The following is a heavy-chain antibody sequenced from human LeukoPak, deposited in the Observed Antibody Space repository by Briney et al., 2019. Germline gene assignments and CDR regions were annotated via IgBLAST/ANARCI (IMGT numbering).Heavy chain of an antibody. V-gene: IGHV1-46*01. Sequence: AASVKVSCKASGYTFTGYYMHWVRQAPGQGLEWMGIINPSGGSTSYAQKFQGRVTMTRDTSTSTVYMELSSLRSEDTAVYYCARDYCGSCPPIDGDYYYYGMDVWGQGTTVTVSS. D-gene: IGHD2-15*01. CDR1: GYTFTGYY. J-gene: IGHJ6*02. CDR2: INPSGGST. CDR3: ARDYCGSCPPIDGDYYYYGMDV.